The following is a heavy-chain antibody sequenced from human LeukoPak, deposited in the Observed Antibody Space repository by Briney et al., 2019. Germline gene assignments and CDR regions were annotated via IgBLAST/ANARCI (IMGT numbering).Heavy chain of an antibody. CDR1: GGSISSSSYY. J-gene: IGHJ4*02. D-gene: IGHD2-21*01. V-gene: IGHV4-39*01. CDR2: IYYSGST. Sequence: PSETLSLTCTVSGGSISSSSYYWGWIRQPPGKGLEWIGSIYYSGSTYYNPSLRSRVTISVDTSKNQFSLKLSSVTAADTAVYYCARHEPGSSLFHFDYWGQGTLVTVSS. CDR3: ARHEPGSSLFHFDY.